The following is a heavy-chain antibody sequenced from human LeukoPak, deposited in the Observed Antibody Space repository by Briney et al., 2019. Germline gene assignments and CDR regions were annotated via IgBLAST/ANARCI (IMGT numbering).Heavy chain of an antibody. V-gene: IGHV3-48*01. CDR2: ISSSSATI. Sequence: PGGSLRLSCEGSGFSLSAYNMNRVRQAPGKGLESVSYISSSSATIFYADSVRGRFTISRDNAKNPLYLQMNSLRPEDTAVYFCAMDLAAAGTVWGQGTLVTVSS. D-gene: IGHD6-13*01. J-gene: IGHJ4*02. CDR1: GFSLSAYN. CDR3: AMDLAAAGTV.